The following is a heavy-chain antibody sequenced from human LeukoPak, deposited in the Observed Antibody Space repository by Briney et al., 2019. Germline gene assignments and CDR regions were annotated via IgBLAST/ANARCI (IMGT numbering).Heavy chain of an antibody. Sequence: TGGSLRLSCAAPGFTSSSYWMHWVRQAPGKGLVWVSGTNSDGSTTAYADSVKGRFTISGDNAKNTLYLQMNSLRAEDTAVYYCATNIVGPTLDYWGQGTLVTVSS. CDR2: TNSDGSTT. V-gene: IGHV3-74*01. CDR3: ATNIVGPTLDY. J-gene: IGHJ4*02. D-gene: IGHD1-26*01. CDR1: GFTSSSYW.